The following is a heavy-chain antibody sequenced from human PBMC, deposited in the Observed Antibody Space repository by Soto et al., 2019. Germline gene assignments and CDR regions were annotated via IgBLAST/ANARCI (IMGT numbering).Heavy chain of an antibody. CDR3: ARPRSRSSSGFDI. J-gene: IGHJ3*02. D-gene: IGHD6-6*01. CDR2: INPVGTFS. V-gene: IGHV3-74*03. CDR1: GYTFSRHW. Sequence: EVQLVESGGGLVQPGGSLRLSCVASGYTFSRHWIHWVRQAPGQGLEGVSRINPVGTFSTYADSVRGRFTISRDDAKNTLYLEMNSLRAEDTAVYYCARPRSRSSSGFDIWGQGTMVTGSS.